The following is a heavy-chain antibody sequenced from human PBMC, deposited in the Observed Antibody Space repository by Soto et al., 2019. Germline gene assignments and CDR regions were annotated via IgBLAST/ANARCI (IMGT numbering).Heavy chain of an antibody. CDR1: GFTFSSYS. Sequence: EVQLVESGGGLVMPGGSLRLSCAASGFTFSSYSMNWVRQAPGKGLEWVSSISSSSSYIYYADSVKGRFTISRDNAKNSLYLQMNSPRAEDTAVYYCARDHGLSSYAFDIWGQGTMVTVSS. V-gene: IGHV3-21*01. CDR2: ISSSSSYI. CDR3: ARDHGLSSYAFDI. D-gene: IGHD2-15*01. J-gene: IGHJ3*02.